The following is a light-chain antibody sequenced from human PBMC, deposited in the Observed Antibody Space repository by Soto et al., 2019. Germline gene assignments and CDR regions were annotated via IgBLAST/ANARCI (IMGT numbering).Light chain of an antibody. Sequence: EIVMTQSPATLSVSPGERATLSCRASQSVSSNLAWYQQKPGQAPRLLIYGASTRATGIPARFSGSGSGTGFTLNLRRPASEDFAVYYCQQYNNWPPLTFGGGTKVEIK. J-gene: IGKJ4*01. V-gene: IGKV3-15*01. CDR3: QQYNNWPPLT. CDR2: GAS. CDR1: QSVSSN.